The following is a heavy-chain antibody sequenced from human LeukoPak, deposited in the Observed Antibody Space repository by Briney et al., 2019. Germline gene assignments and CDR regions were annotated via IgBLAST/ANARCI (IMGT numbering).Heavy chain of an antibody. CDR3: ARDVNYYDSSGFSADAFDI. V-gene: IGHV6-1*01. CDR1: GDSVSSNGAA. J-gene: IGHJ3*02. CDR2: TYYRSKWYN. Sequence: SQTLSLTCAISGDSVSSNGAAWNWLRQSPTTGLEWQGRTYYRSKWYNDYAVSVKSRITINPDTSKNQFSLQLNSVTPEDTAVYYCARDVNYYDSSGFSADAFDIWGQGTMVTVSS. D-gene: IGHD3-22*01.